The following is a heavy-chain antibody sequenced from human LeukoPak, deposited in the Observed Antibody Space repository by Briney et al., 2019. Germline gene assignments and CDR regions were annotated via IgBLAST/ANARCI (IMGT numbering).Heavy chain of an antibody. Sequence: SGPTLVKPTQTLTLTCTFSGFPLSTSGVGVGWIRQPPGKALEWLALIYWNDDKRYSPSLKSRLTITKDTSKNQVVLTMTNMDPLDTATYYCAHSTNGWNYCDSSGLSIGNYFDYWGQGTLVTVSS. J-gene: IGHJ4*02. CDR1: GFPLSTSGVG. CDR2: IYWNDDK. V-gene: IGHV2-5*01. CDR3: AHSTNGWNYCDSSGLSIGNYFDY. D-gene: IGHD3-22*01.